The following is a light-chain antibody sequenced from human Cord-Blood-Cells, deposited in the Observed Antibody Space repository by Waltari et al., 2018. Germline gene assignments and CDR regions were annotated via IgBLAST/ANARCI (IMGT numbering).Light chain of an antibody. CDR2: DVS. CDR3: CSYAGSYTYV. Sequence: QSALTQPRPVSGPPGQSVTIPRTGPRSDVGGYNDVSCYQQHPGKAPKLTIYDVSTRPSGVPDRFSGSKSGNTASLTISGLQAEDEADYYCCSYAGSYTYVFGTGTKVTVL. V-gene: IGLV2-11*01. J-gene: IGLJ1*01. CDR1: RSDVGGYND.